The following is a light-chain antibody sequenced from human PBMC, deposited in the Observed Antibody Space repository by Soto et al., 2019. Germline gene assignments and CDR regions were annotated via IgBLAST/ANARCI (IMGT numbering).Light chain of an antibody. CDR1: SSDVGGYNY. CDR3: SSYAGSSNV. Sequence: VLTQPPSASGFPGQSVAISCTGTSSDVGGYNYVSWYQQHPDKAPKLMIYEVNKRPSGVPDRFSGSKSGNTASLTVSGLQAEDEADYYCSSYAGSSNVFGTGTKVTVL. J-gene: IGLJ1*01. CDR2: EVN. V-gene: IGLV2-8*01.